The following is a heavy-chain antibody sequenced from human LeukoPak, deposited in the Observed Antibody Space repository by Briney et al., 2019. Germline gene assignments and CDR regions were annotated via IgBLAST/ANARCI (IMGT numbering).Heavy chain of an antibody. CDR2: INPGDSDT. J-gene: IGHJ4*02. D-gene: IGHD3-22*01. CDR1: GYSFTSSW. V-gene: IGHV5-51*01. CDR3: ARHPITRYYDSSGYSAAGPDY. Sequence: GESLKISCQASGYSFTSSWIGWARQMPGKGLEWMAIINPGDSDTRYSPSFQGQVTISADKSISTAYLLWSSLKASDTAMYYCARHPITRYYDSSGYSAAGPDYWGQGTLVTVSS.